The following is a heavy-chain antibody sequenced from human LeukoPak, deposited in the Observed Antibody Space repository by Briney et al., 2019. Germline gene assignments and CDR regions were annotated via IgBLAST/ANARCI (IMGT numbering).Heavy chain of an antibody. Sequence: GGPLRLSCTASGFTFGDYAMSWVRQAPGKGLEWVGFIRSKAYGGTTEYAASVKGRFTISRDDSKGIAYLQMNSLKTEDTAVYYCTRHTYYYGSGSKIDYWGQGTLVTVSS. D-gene: IGHD3-10*01. CDR3: TRHTYYYGSGSKIDY. CDR2: IRSKAYGGTT. J-gene: IGHJ4*02. CDR1: GFTFGDYA. V-gene: IGHV3-49*04.